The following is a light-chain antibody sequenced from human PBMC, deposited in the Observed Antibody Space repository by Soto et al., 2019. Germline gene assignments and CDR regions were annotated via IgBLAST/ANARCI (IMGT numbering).Light chain of an antibody. CDR3: QQYNSYWT. V-gene: IGKV1-5*01. CDR1: QSISSW. CDR2: AAS. Sequence: DIQMTQSPSTLSASVGDRVTITCRASQSISSWLAWYQQKPGKAPKLLIYAASSLQRGVPSRFSGSGSGTEFTLTISSLQPDDFATYYCQQYNSYWTFGQGTKVDIK. J-gene: IGKJ1*01.